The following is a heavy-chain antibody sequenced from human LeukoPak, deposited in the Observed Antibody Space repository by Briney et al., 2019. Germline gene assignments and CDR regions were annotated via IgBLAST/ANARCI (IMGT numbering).Heavy chain of an antibody. J-gene: IGHJ4*02. CDR3: ARDHAMTGYSYGRYFDY. D-gene: IGHD5-18*01. CDR2: ISSSGSYI. Sequence: PGGSLRLSCAASGFTFSIYSMDWVRQAPGKGLEWVSSISSSGSYIYYADSRKGRFTISRDNSKDTLYVQMNSLRAEDTAVYYCARDHAMTGYSYGRYFDYWGQGTLLTVSS. V-gene: IGHV3-21*01. CDR1: GFTFSIYS.